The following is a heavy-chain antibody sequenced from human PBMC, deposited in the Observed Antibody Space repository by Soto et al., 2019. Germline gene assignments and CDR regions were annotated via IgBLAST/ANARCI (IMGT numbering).Heavy chain of an antibody. D-gene: IGHD6-13*01. Sequence: ASVKVSCKASGYTFTSYGISWVRQAPGQGLEWMGWISAYNGNTNYAQKLQGRVTMTTDTSTSTAYMELRSLRSDDTAVYYCARAAISSSSWYNWFDPWGQGTLXTVSS. V-gene: IGHV1-18*01. CDR3: ARAAISSSSWYNWFDP. J-gene: IGHJ5*02. CDR2: ISAYNGNT. CDR1: GYTFTSYG.